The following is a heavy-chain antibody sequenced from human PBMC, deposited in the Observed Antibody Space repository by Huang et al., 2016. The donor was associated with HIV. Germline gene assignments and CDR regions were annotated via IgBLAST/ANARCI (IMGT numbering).Heavy chain of an antibody. D-gene: IGHD3-16*01. Sequence: QAQLVQSGAAVMKPGSSVRVSCKASGVSFSDYAFSWVRRAPGQGLDWMGGIIPRLGLTNYGPGLQGRVTISADKSSNTVYLELTSLRSGDTAVYYCAREGQNWLGKPFGALAFWGQGTEVIVSS. J-gene: IGHJ4*03. V-gene: IGHV1-69*10. CDR2: IIPRLGLT. CDR1: GVSFSDYA. CDR3: AREGQNWLGKPFGALAF.